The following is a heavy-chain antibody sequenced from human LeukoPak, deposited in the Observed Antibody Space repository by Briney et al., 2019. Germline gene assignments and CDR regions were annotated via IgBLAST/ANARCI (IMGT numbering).Heavy chain of an antibody. J-gene: IGHJ4*02. CDR3: ARGPDSSGWYWVDY. D-gene: IGHD6-19*01. CDR2: ISSSSSYI. CDR1: GFTFSSYN. Sequence: GGSLRLSCAASGFTFSSYNMNWVRQAPGEGLEWVSSISSSSSYIYYADSVKGRFTISRDNAKNSLYLQMNSLRAEDTAVYYCARGPDSSGWYWVDYWGQGTLVTVSS. V-gene: IGHV3-21*01.